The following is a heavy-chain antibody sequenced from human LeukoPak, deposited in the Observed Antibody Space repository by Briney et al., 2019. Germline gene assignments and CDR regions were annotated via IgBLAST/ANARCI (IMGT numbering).Heavy chain of an antibody. CDR2: INPNSGGT. Sequence: ASVKVSCKTSGYTFTSYGISWVRQAPGQGLEWMGWINPNSGGTNYAQKFQGRVTMTRDTSISTAYMELSRLRSDDTAVYYCARDYCSGGSCYWSWFDPWGQGTLVTVSS. D-gene: IGHD2-15*01. CDR3: ARDYCSGGSCYWSWFDP. V-gene: IGHV1-2*02. CDR1: GYTFTSYG. J-gene: IGHJ5*02.